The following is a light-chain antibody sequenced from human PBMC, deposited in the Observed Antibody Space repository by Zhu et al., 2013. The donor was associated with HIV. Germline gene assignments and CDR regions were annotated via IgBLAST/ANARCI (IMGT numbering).Light chain of an antibody. V-gene: IGKV1-5*03. J-gene: IGKJ1*01. Sequence: DIQMTQSPSTLSASVGDRVTVTCRSSRSISRWLAWYQQRPGKAPRLLIYQASALENGVPSRFRGSGFGTEFTLTIASLQPDDFTTYYCQQYNSFPYTFGQGTKVEV. CDR3: QQYNSFPYT. CDR2: QAS. CDR1: RSISRW.